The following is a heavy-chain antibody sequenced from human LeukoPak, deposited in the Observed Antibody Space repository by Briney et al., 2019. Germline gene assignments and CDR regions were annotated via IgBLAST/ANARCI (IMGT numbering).Heavy chain of an antibody. CDR3: SRNGLVDFDY. Sequence: GVLRLSCTTSGFAFDDFAMSWVRRPAGKGLEWVGFIRRRAYGGAAEYAASVKGRFIISRDDSKGIAYLQMNSLKTEDTAVYYCSRNGLVDFDYWGQGSRVIVSP. V-gene: IGHV3-49*04. J-gene: IGHJ4*02. CDR2: IRRRAYGGAA. CDR1: GFAFDDFA.